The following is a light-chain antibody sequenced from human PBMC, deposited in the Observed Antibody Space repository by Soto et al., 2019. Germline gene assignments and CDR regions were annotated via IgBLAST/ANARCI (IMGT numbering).Light chain of an antibody. CDR2: DAS. J-gene: IGKJ2*01. CDR3: QHYNSYQYS. Sequence: DIPMTQSPSTLSASVGDRVTITCRASQSISSWLAWYQQKPGKAPKLLIYDASSLESGVPSSLSGSESGTEFTHAISVQQPDDLESYYCQHYNSYQYSFGQGTKLDIK. V-gene: IGKV1-5*01. CDR1: QSISSW.